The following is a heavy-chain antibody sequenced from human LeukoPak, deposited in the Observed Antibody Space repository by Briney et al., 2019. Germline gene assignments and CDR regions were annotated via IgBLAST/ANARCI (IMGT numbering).Heavy chain of an antibody. D-gene: IGHD2-15*01. CDR2: IKPDGSEK. CDR1: GFTFSSYW. V-gene: IGHV3-7*01. CDR3: ARYSPVDY. Sequence: GGSLRLSCAASGFTFSSYWMTWVRQAPGEGLEWVANIKPDGSEKYYMDSVKGPFTISRDNAKNSLYLQMNSLRAEDTAVYYCARYSPVDYWGQGTLVTVSS. J-gene: IGHJ4*02.